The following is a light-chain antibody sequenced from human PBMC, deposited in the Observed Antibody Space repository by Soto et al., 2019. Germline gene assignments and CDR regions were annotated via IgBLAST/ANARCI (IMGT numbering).Light chain of an antibody. CDR1: SSDVGGYHY. Sequence: QSALTQPASVSGSPGQSITISCTGTSSDVGGYHYVSWYQQHPGKAPKLMIYDVSNRPSGVSNRFSGSKSGNTASLTISGLQAEDDADYYCSSFTSSNTVIFGGGTKLTVL. V-gene: IGLV2-14*01. CDR2: DVS. J-gene: IGLJ2*01. CDR3: SSFTSSNTVI.